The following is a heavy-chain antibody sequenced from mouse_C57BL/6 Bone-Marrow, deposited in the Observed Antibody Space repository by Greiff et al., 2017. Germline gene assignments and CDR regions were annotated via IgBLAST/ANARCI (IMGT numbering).Heavy chain of an antibody. CDR2: INPYNGDT. V-gene: IGHV1-20*01. CDR3: AIPGSSPWFAY. CDR1: GYSFTGYF. D-gene: IGHD1-1*01. Sequence: VQLQQSGPELVKPGDSVKISCKASGYSFTGYFMNWVMQSHGKSLEWIGRINPYNGDTFYNQKFKGKATLTVDKSSSTAHMELRSLTSEDSAVYYCAIPGSSPWFAYWGQGTLVTVSA. J-gene: IGHJ3*01.